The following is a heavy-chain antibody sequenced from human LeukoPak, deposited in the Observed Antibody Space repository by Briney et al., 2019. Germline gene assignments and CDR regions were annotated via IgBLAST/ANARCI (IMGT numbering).Heavy chain of an antibody. V-gene: IGHV3-43*02. Sequence: GGSLRLSCAASGFTFDDYAMHWVRQAPGKGLEWVSLISGDGDTTRYADSVKGRFTISRDNAKNSLYLQMNSLRAEDTAVYYCARDLWFGDWVNWFDPWGQGTLVTVSS. CDR2: ISGDGDTT. CDR1: GFTFDDYA. J-gene: IGHJ5*02. CDR3: ARDLWFGDWVNWFDP. D-gene: IGHD3-10*01.